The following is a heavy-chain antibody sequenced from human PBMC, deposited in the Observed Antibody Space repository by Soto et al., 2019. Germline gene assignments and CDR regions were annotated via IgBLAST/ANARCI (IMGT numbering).Heavy chain of an antibody. V-gene: IGHV4-59*01. CDR1: GGSISSYY. D-gene: IGHD3-22*01. CDR3: ARERLTSYYYYGMDV. CDR2: IYYSGST. J-gene: IGHJ6*02. Sequence: PSETLSLTCTVSGGSISSYYWSWIRQPPGKGLEWIGYIYYSGSTNYNPSLKSRVTISVDTSKNRFSLKLSSVTAADTAVYYCARERLTSYYYYGMDVWGQGTTVTVSS.